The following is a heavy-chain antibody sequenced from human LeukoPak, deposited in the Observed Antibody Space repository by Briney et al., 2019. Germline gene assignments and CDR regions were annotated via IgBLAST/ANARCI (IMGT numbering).Heavy chain of an antibody. V-gene: IGHV3-48*04. CDR3: ASSPRGVY. J-gene: IGHJ4*02. D-gene: IGHD3-10*01. CDR2: ISSSGSTI. CDR1: GFTFNTYG. Sequence: PGGSLRLSCVASGFTFNTYGMHWVRQAPGKGLEWVSYISSSGSTIYYADSVKGRFTISRDNAKNSLYLQMNSLRVEDTAVYYCASSPRGVYWGQGTLVTVSS.